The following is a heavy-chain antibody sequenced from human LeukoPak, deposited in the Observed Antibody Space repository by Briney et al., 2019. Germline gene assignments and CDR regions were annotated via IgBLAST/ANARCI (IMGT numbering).Heavy chain of an antibody. J-gene: IGHJ4*02. CDR2: ISGSTGYI. CDR3: ARDRSSDWHFDF. Sequence: PGGSLRLSCAASGFTFSHYNMNWARQAPGKGLEWVSSISGSTGYIYYADSAKGRFTISRDNAKNSLFLQMNSLRAEDTAVYYCARDRSSDWHFDFWGPGTPVTVSS. CDR1: GFTFSHYN. D-gene: IGHD6-19*01. V-gene: IGHV3-21*01.